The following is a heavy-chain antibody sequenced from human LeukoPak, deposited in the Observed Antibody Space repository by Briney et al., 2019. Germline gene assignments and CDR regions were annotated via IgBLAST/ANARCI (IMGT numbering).Heavy chain of an antibody. CDR3: ARLGALGPLDY. Sequence: PGGSLRLSCAASGFTFSSYAMSWVRQAPGKGLEWVSSISSSSSYIYYADSVKGRFTISRDNAKNSLYLQMNSLRAEDTAVYYCARLGALGPLDYWGQGTLVTVSS. V-gene: IGHV3-21*01. D-gene: IGHD3-16*01. CDR2: ISSSSSYI. CDR1: GFTFSSYA. J-gene: IGHJ4*02.